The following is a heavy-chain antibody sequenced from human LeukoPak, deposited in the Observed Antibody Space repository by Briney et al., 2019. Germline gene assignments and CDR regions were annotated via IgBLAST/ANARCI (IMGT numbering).Heavy chain of an antibody. J-gene: IGHJ4*02. CDR1: GGSISSSSYY. V-gene: IGHV4-39*01. CDR3: ARGGRGYSYGYRLPAFDY. CDR2: IYYSGST. Sequence: PSETLSLTCTVSGGSISSSSYYWGWIRQPPGKGLEWIGSIYYSGSTYYNPSLKSRVTISVDTSKNQFSLKLSSVTAADTAVYYCARGGRGYSYGYRLPAFDYWGQGTLVTVSS. D-gene: IGHD5-18*01.